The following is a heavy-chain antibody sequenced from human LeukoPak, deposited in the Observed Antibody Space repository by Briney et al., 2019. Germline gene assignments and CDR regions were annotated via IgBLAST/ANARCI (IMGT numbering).Heavy chain of an antibody. CDR2: INPNSGGT. CDR3: ARDGRYSSGWYAY. Sequence: ASVKVSCKASGYTFTGYYMHWVRQAPGQGLEWMGWINPNSGGTNYAQKFQSRVTMTRDTSISTAYMELSRLRSDDTAVYYCARDGRYSSGWYAYWGQGTLVTVSS. CDR1: GYTFTGYY. V-gene: IGHV1-2*02. D-gene: IGHD6-19*01. J-gene: IGHJ4*02.